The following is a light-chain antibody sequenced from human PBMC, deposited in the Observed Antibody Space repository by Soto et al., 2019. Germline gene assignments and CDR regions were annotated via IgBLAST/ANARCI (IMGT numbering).Light chain of an antibody. Sequence: DTQMTQSPSSVSASVGDRVTITCRAGRGVSTWGAWYQRRTGKAPNLLMYATSTSQSGATSRFSASGSGTDFTLTISSLQPEDSAIYFCQQAHTLPWTFGQGTTVDI. CDR2: ATS. J-gene: IGKJ1*01. CDR1: RGVSTW. CDR3: QQAHTLPWT. V-gene: IGKV1-12*01.